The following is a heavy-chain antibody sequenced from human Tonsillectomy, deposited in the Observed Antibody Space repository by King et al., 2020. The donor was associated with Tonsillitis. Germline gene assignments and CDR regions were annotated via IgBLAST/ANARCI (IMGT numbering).Heavy chain of an antibody. CDR3: ARDPYFSGDAFYI. Sequence: QLVQSGSELKKPGASVKVSCKASGHTFSSYAMNWVRQAPGQGLEWMGWINTNTGNPTYAQSFTGRFVFSLDTSVSTAYLQITSLKAEDTAVYYCARDPYFSGDAFYIWGQGTLVTVSS. CDR1: GHTFSSYA. V-gene: IGHV7-4-1*02. CDR2: INTNTGNP. J-gene: IGHJ3*02. D-gene: IGHD2/OR15-2a*01.